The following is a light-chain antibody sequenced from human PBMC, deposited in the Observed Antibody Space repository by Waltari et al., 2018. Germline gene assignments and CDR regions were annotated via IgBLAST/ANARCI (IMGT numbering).Light chain of an antibody. CDR1: SSNIGYVT. Sequence: SVLTPPPPAPGPPGPRVIISFSGRSSNIGYVTVNWYQQLPRSAPKLLIFTDAQRPSGVPNRFSGSKSDTSAALAISRLQSEDEADYYCASWDDTLTVSFGTGTKVIVL. CDR3: ASWDDTLTVS. J-gene: IGLJ1*01. CDR2: TDA. V-gene: IGLV1-44*01.